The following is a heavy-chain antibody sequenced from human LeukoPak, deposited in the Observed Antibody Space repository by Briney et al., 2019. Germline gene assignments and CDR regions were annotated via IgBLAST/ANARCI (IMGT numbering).Heavy chain of an antibody. V-gene: IGHV1-69*05. CDR2: VIPISSTT. CDR1: GGTFNSYA. CDR3: ARAPPKQLLHLY. J-gene: IGHJ4*02. Sequence: SVKVSCKASGGTFNSYAISWVRQAPGQGLEWMGAVIPISSTTNYAQKFQGRVAITTDESTNTAYMELTSLKSEDTAVYYCARAPPKQLLHLYWGQGTLVTVSS. D-gene: IGHD6-13*01.